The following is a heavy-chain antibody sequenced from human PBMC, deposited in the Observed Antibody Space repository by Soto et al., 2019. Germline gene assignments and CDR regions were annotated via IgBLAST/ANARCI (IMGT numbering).Heavy chain of an antibody. CDR2: ISAYNGNT. CDR1: GYTFTIYG. J-gene: IGHJ6*02. CDR3: ARELPRGPDILTFYGMDV. V-gene: IGHV1-18*01. Sequence: GASVKVSCKASGYTFTIYGISWVRQAPGQGLEWMGWISAYNGNTNYAQKLQGRVTMTTDTSTSTAYMELRSLRSDDTAVYYCARELPRGPDILTFYGMDVWGQGTTVTVSS. D-gene: IGHD3-9*01.